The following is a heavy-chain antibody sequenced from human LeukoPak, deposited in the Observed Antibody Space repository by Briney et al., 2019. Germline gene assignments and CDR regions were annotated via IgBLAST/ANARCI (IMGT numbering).Heavy chain of an antibody. CDR1: GGSISSGSYY. Sequence: SQTLSLTCTVSGGSISSGSYYWSWIRQPAGKGLEWIGRIYTSGSTNYNPSLKSRVTMSVDTSKNQFSLKLSSVTAADTAVYYCASRERLDDIVVVPAVMRGFDYWGQGTLVTVSS. V-gene: IGHV4-61*02. CDR3: ASRERLDDIVVVPAVMRGFDY. D-gene: IGHD2-2*01. J-gene: IGHJ4*02. CDR2: IYTSGST.